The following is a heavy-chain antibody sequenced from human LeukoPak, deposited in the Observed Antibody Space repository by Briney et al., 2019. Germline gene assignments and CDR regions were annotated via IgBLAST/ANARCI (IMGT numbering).Heavy chain of an antibody. V-gene: IGHV4-61*02. D-gene: IGHD3-10*01. Sequence: SETLSLTCSVSGGSISSGSYYWSWIRQPAGKKLEWIGRIYISGSTNYNPSLKSRVTISVDTSKNQFSLKLSSVTAADTAVYYCARARMLYRGVIRRYYYYYMDVWGKGTTVTISS. CDR3: ARARMLYRGVIRRYYYYYMDV. CDR2: IYISGST. J-gene: IGHJ6*03. CDR1: GGSISSGSYY.